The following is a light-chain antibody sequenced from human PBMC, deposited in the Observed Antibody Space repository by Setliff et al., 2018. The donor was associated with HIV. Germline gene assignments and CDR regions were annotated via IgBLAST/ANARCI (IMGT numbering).Light chain of an antibody. CDR3: CSYTGSYTLGV. J-gene: IGLJ1*01. CDR2: DVS. Sequence: QSVLTQPRSVSGSPGQSVTISCTRTSSDVGGYNYVSWYQQHPGKAPKLMIYDVSKWPSGVPDRFSGSKSGNTASLTISGLQAEDEADYYCCSYTGSYTLGVFGTGTKVTVL. CDR1: SSDVGGYNY. V-gene: IGLV2-11*01.